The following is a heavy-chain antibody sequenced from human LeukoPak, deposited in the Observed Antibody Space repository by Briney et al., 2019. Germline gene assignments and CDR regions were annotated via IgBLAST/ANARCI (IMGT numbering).Heavy chain of an antibody. CDR3: ARDRFDWSKRGFDY. CDR2: IKHDGSEK. Sequence: PGGSLRLSCAASGFTFSNYWMNWVRQAPGKGLEWVANIKHDGSEKYYVDSVKGRFTISRDNAKNSLYLQMSSLRAEDTAVYYCARDRFDWSKRGFDYWGKGTLVTVSS. D-gene: IGHD3-9*01. V-gene: IGHV3-7*03. J-gene: IGHJ4*02. CDR1: GFTFSNYW.